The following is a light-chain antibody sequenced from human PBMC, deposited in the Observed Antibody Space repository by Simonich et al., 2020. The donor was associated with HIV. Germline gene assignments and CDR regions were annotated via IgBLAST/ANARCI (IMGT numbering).Light chain of an antibody. CDR1: SGHGSYA. CDR3: QTWGTGIRV. J-gene: IGLJ3*02. V-gene: IGLV4-69*01. Sequence: QLVLTQSPSASASLGASVKLTCTLSSGHGSYAIAWHQQQPEKGPRYLMKLNSDGSHSKGDGIPDRFSGSSAGAERYLTISSLQSEDEADYYCQTWGTGIRVFGGGTKLPVL. CDR2: LNSDGSH.